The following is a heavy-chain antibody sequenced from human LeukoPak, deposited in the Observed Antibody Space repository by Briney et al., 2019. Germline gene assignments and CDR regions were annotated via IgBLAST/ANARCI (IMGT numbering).Heavy chain of an antibody. CDR1: GFTFSSYA. J-gene: IGHJ4*02. V-gene: IGHV3-23*01. CDR3: AKDLTTGTLSSDC. Sequence: PGESLRLSCAASGFTFSSYAMTWVRQAPGKGLEWVSAINPSGGSTYYADSVKGRFTISRDNSKNTLYLQMNSLRAEDTAVYYCAKDLTTGTLSSDCWGQGTLVTVSS. D-gene: IGHD1-1*01. CDR2: INPSGGST.